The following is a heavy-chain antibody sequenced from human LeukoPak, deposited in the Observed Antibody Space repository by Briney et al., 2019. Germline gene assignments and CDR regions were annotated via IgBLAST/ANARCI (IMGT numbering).Heavy chain of an antibody. D-gene: IGHD3-10*01. CDR1: GFSLSTTGVG. CDR2: IYWDDDK. V-gene: IGHV2-5*02. Sequence: KSGPTLVNSTQTLTLTCTFSGFSLSTTGVGVGWIRQPPGKALEWLALIYWDDDKRYSPSLKSRLTITKDTSKNQVVLTMTNMDPVDTATYYCAHISTASGSYWSPGGYWGQGTLVTVSS. CDR3: AHISTASGSYWSPGGY. J-gene: IGHJ4*02.